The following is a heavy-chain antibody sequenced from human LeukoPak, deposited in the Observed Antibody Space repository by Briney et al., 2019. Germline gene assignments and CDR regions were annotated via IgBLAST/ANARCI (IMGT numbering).Heavy chain of an antibody. J-gene: IGHJ4*02. CDR1: GGTFSSYA. V-gene: IGHV1-69*05. D-gene: IGHD6-19*01. CDR2: IIPIFGTA. CDR3: ARPHAYSSGWYYFDY. Sequence: SVKVSCKASGGTFSSYAISWVRQAPGQGLEWMGGIIPIFGTANYAQKFQGRVTITTDESTSTAYMELSSLRSEDTAVYYCARPHAYSSGWYYFDYWGQGTLVTVSS.